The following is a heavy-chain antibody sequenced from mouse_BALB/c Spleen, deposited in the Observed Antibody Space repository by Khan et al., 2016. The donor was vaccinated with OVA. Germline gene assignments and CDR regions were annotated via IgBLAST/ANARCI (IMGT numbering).Heavy chain of an antibody. V-gene: IGHV1-18*01. CDR1: GYTFTDYN. J-gene: IGHJ2*01. Sequence: VRLQQSGPELVKPGASVKISCKASGYTFTDYNMAWVQQSHGESLEWVGDINTNNDDTFYKQKFKGRVTLTVDKSSSTVYMEIRSLTSEDSAVDLCARTSYGSLRYWGQGTTLTVSP. CDR2: INTNNDDT. CDR3: ARTSYGSLRY. D-gene: IGHD1-1*01.